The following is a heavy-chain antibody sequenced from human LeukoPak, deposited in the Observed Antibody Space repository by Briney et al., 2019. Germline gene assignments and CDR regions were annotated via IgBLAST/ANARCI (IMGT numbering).Heavy chain of an antibody. Sequence: ASVTVSCKASGYTFTIYAMHWVRQAPGQRLEWMGWINAGNGNTKYSQKFQGRVTITRDTSASTAYMELSSLRSEDTAVYYCARVGGYYNPLIAYWGQGTLVTVSS. J-gene: IGHJ4*02. CDR3: ARVGGYYNPLIAY. CDR1: GYTFTIYA. V-gene: IGHV1-3*01. D-gene: IGHD3-9*01. CDR2: INAGNGNT.